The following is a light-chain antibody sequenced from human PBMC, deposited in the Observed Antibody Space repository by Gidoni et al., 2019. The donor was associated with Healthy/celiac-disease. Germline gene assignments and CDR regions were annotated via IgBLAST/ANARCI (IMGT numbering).Light chain of an antibody. CDR3: KQYYSYPC. Sequence: AIRLTPSPSSLSASTRDRVTITCRASQGISSYLDWYQQKPGKAPKLLIYAAPTLQSGVTSRFSGSGSGTDFTLTISCLQAEDVATYYCKQYYSYPCFGHGTKLEIK. J-gene: IGKJ2*03. V-gene: IGKV1-8*01. CDR2: AAP. CDR1: QGISSY.